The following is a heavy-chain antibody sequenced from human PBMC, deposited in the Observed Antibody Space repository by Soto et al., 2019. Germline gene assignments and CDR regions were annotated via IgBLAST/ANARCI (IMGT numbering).Heavy chain of an antibody. J-gene: IGHJ4*02. Sequence: ASVKVSCKASGYTFSRYHISWVRQAPGQGLEWMGWISAYNGNTNYAQKLQGRVTMTTDTSTSTAYLQWSSLKASDTAMYYCARPGSSGRLTAFDYWGQGTLVTVSS. CDR3: ARPGSSGRLTAFDY. D-gene: IGHD6-19*01. CDR1: GYTFSRYH. CDR2: ISAYNGNT. V-gene: IGHV1-18*01.